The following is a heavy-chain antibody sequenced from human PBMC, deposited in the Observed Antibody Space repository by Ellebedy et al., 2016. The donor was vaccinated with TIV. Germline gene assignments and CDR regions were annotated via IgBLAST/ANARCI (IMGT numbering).Heavy chain of an antibody. V-gene: IGHV3-23*01. CDR2: IPGSGANT. Sequence: GESLKISCAASGFTFSDYYMSWIRQAPGKGLEWVSTIPGSGANTYNADSVKGRFTISRDNSKNTLYLQMNSLRAEDTAVYYCARDPVGVGPAFDVWGQGTMVTVSS. CDR1: GFTFSDYY. J-gene: IGHJ3*01. CDR3: ARDPVGVGPAFDV. D-gene: IGHD4-23*01.